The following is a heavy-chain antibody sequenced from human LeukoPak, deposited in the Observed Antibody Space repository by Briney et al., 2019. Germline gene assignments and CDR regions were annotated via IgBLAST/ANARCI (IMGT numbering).Heavy chain of an antibody. CDR3: ARTTMRASRGWLDFDY. D-gene: IGHD6-19*01. CDR2: INPNSGVT. V-gene: IGHV1-2*02. CDR1: GYTFVGYY. Sequence: ASVTVSCKAFGYTFVGYYLHWVRQAPGQGIEWMGWINPNSGVTSYAQRFQGRVRMTRDTSISTAYMEVNSLRSDETAVYYCARTTMRASRGWLDFDYWRQGTLVTVSS. J-gene: IGHJ4*02.